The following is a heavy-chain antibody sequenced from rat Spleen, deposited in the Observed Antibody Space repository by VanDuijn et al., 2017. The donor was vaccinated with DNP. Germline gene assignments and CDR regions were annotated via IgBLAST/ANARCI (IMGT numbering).Heavy chain of an antibody. CDR3: ARSNWD. Sequence: EVQLVESGGGLVQPGRSLKLSCAASGFTFSDYNMAWVRQAPKKGLEWVATISYDGSRTYYRDSVKGRFTISRDNAKSTLYLQMDSLRSEDTATYYCARSNWDWGQGVMVTVSS. CDR1: GFTFSDYN. J-gene: IGHJ2*01. V-gene: IGHV5-7*01. CDR2: ISYDGSRT. D-gene: IGHD5-1*01.